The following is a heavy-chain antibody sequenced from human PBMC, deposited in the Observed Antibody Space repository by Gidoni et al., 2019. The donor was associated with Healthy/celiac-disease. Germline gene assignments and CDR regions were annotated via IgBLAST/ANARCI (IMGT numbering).Heavy chain of an antibody. D-gene: IGHD2-15*01. CDR2: ISSSSSTI. J-gene: IGHJ6*02. Sequence: EVQLVESGGGLVQPGGSLRLSCAASGFTFSSYSMTWVRQAPGKGLEWVSYISSSSSTIYYADSVKGRFTNSRDNAKNSLYLQMNSLRDEDTAVYYCARELSEKEGWVGWYHHDYYGMDVWGQGTTVTVSS. CDR3: ARELSEKEGWVGWYHHDYYGMDV. CDR1: GFTFSSYS. V-gene: IGHV3-48*02.